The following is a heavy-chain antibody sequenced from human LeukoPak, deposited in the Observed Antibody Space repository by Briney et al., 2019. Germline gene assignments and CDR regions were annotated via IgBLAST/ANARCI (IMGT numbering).Heavy chain of an antibody. CDR3: ARDYDSSGYYHGWFDP. CDR1: GGSISSYS. J-gene: IGHJ5*02. CDR2: FYTSGSA. D-gene: IGHD3-22*01. V-gene: IGHV4-4*07. Sequence: PSETLSLTCTVSGGSISSYSWSWFRQPAGKGLEWIGRFYTSGSANYNPSPKSRVTVSVDTSKNQFSLKLSSVTAADTAVYYCARDYDSSGYYHGWFDPWGQGTLVTVSS.